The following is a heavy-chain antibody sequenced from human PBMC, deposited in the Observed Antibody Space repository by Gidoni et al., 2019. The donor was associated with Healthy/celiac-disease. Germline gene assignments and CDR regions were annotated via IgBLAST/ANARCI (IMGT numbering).Heavy chain of an antibody. J-gene: IGHJ4*02. CDR2: ISGSVGST. CDR1: GFTFSSYA. CDR3: AKDPDLTVTTKENYDY. D-gene: IGHD4-17*01. Sequence: EVQLLESGGGLVQPGGSLRLSCAASGFTFSSYAMSWVRQAPGRGLEWVSAISGSVGSTYYADSVKGRFTISRDNSKNTLYLQMNSLRAEDTAVYYCAKDPDLTVTTKENYDYWGQGTLVTVSS. V-gene: IGHV3-23*01.